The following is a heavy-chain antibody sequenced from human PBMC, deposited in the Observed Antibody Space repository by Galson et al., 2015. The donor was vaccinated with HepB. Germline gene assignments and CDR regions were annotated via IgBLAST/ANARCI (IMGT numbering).Heavy chain of an antibody. Sequence: SVKVSCKASGYTFTTNGISWVRQAPGQGLEWMGWISANSGNTKYAQNFQERVTLTRDTSTSTVYLELRNLRSDDTAAYYCARDRDYRFDNWGQGTLVTVSS. J-gene: IGHJ4*02. CDR2: ISANSGNT. CDR1: GYTFTTNG. V-gene: IGHV1-18*04. D-gene: IGHD4/OR15-4a*01. CDR3: ARDRDYRFDN.